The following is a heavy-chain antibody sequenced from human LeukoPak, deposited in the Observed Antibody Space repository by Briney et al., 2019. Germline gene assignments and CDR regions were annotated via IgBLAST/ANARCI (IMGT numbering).Heavy chain of an antibody. CDR1: GFIFSNYY. J-gene: IGHJ4*02. CDR2: ISYSSRT. D-gene: IGHD1-26*01. CDR3: ARVVTGRGSYNDY. Sequence: GGSLRLSCAASGFIFSNYYLNWVRQAPGKGLEWVSYISYSSRTTYADSVKGRFTISRDNAKDSVYLQMNSLRAEDTAVYYCARVVTGRGSYNDYWGQGTLVTVSS. V-gene: IGHV3-48*04.